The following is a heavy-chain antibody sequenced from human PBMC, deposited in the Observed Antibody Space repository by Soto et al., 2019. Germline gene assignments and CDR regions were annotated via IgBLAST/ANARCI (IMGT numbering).Heavy chain of an antibody. D-gene: IGHD4-17*01. CDR2: IIPIFGTA. V-gene: IGHV1-69*13. CDR1: GGTFSSYA. CDR3: ARVPPGDYGGNWMLPFYYYYYGMDV. Sequence: GASVKVSCKASGGTFSSYAISWVRQAPGQGLEWMGGIIPIFGTANYAQKFQGRVKITADETTSTAYMELSSLRSEDTAVYYCARVPPGDYGGNWMLPFYYYYYGMDVWGQGTTVTVSS. J-gene: IGHJ6*02.